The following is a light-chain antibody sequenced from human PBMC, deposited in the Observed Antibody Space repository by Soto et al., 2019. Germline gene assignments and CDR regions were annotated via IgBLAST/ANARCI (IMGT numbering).Light chain of an antibody. CDR1: QHISSF. CDR2: AAS. Sequence: DIQMTQSPSSLSASVGDRVTIICRASQHISSFLNWYQQQPGKAPKLLIFAASTLQSGVPSRFSGRGSGTDFTLTISSLQPEDFAVYYCQQSYSSPTFGQGTKVEIK. J-gene: IGKJ1*01. CDR3: QQSYSSPT. V-gene: IGKV1-39*01.